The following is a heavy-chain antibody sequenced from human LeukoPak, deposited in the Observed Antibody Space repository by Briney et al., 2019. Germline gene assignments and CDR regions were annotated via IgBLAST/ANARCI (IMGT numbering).Heavy chain of an antibody. V-gene: IGHV4-59*01. Sequence: SETLSLTCSVSGGSISSSYWSWIRQPPGKGLEWIGYIYYSGSTNYNPSLKSRVTISVDTSKNQFSLKLSSVTAADTAVYYCARVPWTYYYDSSGYYYMDVWGKGTTVTVSS. CDR3: ARVPWTYYYDSSGYYYMDV. D-gene: IGHD3-22*01. CDR2: IYYSGST. CDR1: GGSISSSY. J-gene: IGHJ6*03.